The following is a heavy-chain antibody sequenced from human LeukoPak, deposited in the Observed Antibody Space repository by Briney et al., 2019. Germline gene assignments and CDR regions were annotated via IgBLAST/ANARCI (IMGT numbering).Heavy chain of an antibody. Sequence: ASVKVSCKASGGTFSSYAISWVRQAPGQGLAWMGRIIPILGIANYAQKFQGRVTITADKSTSTAYMELSSLRSEDTAVYYCARGVVANGGMDVWGQGTTVTVSS. V-gene: IGHV1-69*04. CDR2: IIPILGIA. CDR1: GGTFSSYA. CDR3: ARGVVANGGMDV. J-gene: IGHJ6*02. D-gene: IGHD2-2*01.